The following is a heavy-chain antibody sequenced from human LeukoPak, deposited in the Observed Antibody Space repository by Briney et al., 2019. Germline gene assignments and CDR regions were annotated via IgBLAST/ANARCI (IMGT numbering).Heavy chain of an antibody. D-gene: IGHD2-15*01. CDR3: ARDMGYCSGGSCYSHYFDY. Sequence: SETLSLTCTVSGGSISSYYWSWIRQPAGKGLVWIGRIYTSGSTNYNPSLKSRVTMSVDTSKNQFSLKLSSVTAADTAVYYCARDMGYCSGGSCYSHYFDYWGQGTLVTVSS. CDR2: IYTSGST. V-gene: IGHV4-4*07. CDR1: GGSISSYY. J-gene: IGHJ4*02.